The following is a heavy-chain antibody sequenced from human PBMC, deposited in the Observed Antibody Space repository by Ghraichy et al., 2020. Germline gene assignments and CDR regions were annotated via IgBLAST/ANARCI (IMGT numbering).Heavy chain of an antibody. CDR2: IYKGGST. V-gene: IGHV3-53*01. CDR1: GFIVSDNY. D-gene: IGHD4-17*01. J-gene: IGHJ2*01. CDR3: ARGKAPSVTTWYFDL. Sequence: GGSLRLSCAASGFIVSDNYMSWVRQAPGKGLEWVSIIYKGGSTFYPDSVKRRFTIYRNNSQNSLYVQKNSLRAEETAAYYCARGKAPSVTTWYFDLWGRGALVTVSS.